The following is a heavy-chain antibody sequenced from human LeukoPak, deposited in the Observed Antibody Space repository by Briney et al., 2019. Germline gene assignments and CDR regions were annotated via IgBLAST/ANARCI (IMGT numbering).Heavy chain of an antibody. V-gene: IGHV3-30*04. Sequence: PGRSLRLSCAASGFTFSSYAMHWVRQAPGKGLEWVAVISYDGSNKYYADSVKGRFTISRDNSKNTLYLQMNSLRAEDTAVYYCARAGRITIFGVAGYWGQGTLVTVSS. J-gene: IGHJ4*02. D-gene: IGHD3-3*01. CDR2: ISYDGSNK. CDR3: ARAGRITIFGVAGY. CDR1: GFTFSSYA.